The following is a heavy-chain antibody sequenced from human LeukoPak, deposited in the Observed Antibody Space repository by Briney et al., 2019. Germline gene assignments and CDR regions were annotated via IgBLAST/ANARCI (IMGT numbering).Heavy chain of an antibody. J-gene: IGHJ4*02. Sequence: ASENVLCKASGYRLIGYYMHWARKARGHSLVEVGWINPNICATNFAQESQRRYPLTRDTSISTDYMERSRVRSDATAVYYWARGGNRYSTFDYWGKGTLVTVSS. V-gene: IGHV1-2*02. CDR1: GYRLIGYY. CDR2: INPNICAT. D-gene: IGHD6-13*01. CDR3: ARGGNRYSTFDY.